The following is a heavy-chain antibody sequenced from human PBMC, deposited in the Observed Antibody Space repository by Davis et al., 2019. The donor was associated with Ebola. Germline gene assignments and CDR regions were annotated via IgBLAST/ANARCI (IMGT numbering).Heavy chain of an antibody. V-gene: IGHV3-74*01. CDR1: GFAFSSYV. CDR2: IRGDGSST. J-gene: IGHJ6*02. D-gene: IGHD6-13*01. CDR3: ARGYSSPPYYYGMDV. Sequence: PGGSLRLSCAASGFAFSSYVMHWVRQAPGKGLVWVSRIRGDGSSTSYADSVKGRFTISRDNAKNTLYLQMNSLRAEDTAVYYCARGYSSPPYYYGMDVWGQGTTVTVSS.